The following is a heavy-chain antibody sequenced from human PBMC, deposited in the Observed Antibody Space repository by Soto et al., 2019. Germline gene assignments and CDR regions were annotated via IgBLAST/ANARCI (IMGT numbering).Heavy chain of an antibody. V-gene: IGHV3-23*01. CDR3: ASAPDTPSARG. Sequence: GGSLRLSCAASGFTFSNYVLSWVRQAPGKGLEWVAAISGTGSNKYYADSVKGRFTISRDNSKNTLYLQMNSLRAEDTAVYYCASAPDTPSARGWGQGTLVTVSS. J-gene: IGHJ4*02. CDR2: ISGTGSNK. D-gene: IGHD5-18*01. CDR1: GFTFSNYV.